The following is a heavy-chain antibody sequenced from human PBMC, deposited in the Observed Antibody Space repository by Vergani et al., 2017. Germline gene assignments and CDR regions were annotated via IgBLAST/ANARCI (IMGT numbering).Heavy chain of an antibody. V-gene: IGHV4-34*01. CDR3: ARGGYYDFWSGYYRDNFDY. D-gene: IGHD3-3*01. CDR1: GGSFSGYY. CDR2: INHSGRS. J-gene: IGHJ4*02. Sequence: QVQLQQWGAGLLKPSETLSLTCAVYGGSFSGYYWSWIRQPPGEGLEWIGEINHSGRSNYNPSLKSRVTISVDTSKNQFSLKLSSVTAADTAVYYCARGGYYDFWSGYYRDNFDYWGQGTLVTVSS.